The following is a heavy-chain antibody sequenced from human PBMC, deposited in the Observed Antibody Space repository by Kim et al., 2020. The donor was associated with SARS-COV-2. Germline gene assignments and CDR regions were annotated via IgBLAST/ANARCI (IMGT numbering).Heavy chain of an antibody. CDR3: ARDTLQIPYYYGMDV. CDR2: IYTSGST. Sequence: SETLSLTCTVSGGSISSGSYYWSWIRQPAGKGLEWIGRIYTSGSTNYNPSLKSRVTISVDTSKNQFSLKLSSVTAADTAVYYCARDTLQIPYYYGMDVWGQGTTVTVSS. CDR1: GGSISSGSYY. V-gene: IGHV4-61*02. J-gene: IGHJ6*02. D-gene: IGHD4-4*01.